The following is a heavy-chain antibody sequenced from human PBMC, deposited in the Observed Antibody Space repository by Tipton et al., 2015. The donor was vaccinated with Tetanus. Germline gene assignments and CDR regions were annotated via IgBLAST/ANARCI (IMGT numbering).Heavy chain of an antibody. CDR3: ARWGPGVTTWGFDF. J-gene: IGHJ4*02. V-gene: IGHV4-4*07. CDR2: LHSSGDT. Sequence: LRLSCTVSGGSIRGHFWSWIRQPAGKGLEWIGRLHSSGDTTYNPSLKSRVPMSVDTSKNQFSLRLSSVTAADTALYFCARWGPGVTTWGFDFWGQGTLVTVSS. CDR1: GGSIRGHF. D-gene: IGHD3-16*01.